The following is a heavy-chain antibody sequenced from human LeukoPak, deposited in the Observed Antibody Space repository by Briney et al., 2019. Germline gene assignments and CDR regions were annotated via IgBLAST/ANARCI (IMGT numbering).Heavy chain of an antibody. J-gene: IGHJ3*02. CDR3: ARDLVTVTKGFDI. Sequence: PSETLSLTCAVSGDSFSSHYWTWIRQFPGTGLEWIGYISHIGRTNYNPSLKSRVTISIDTSKNQFSLKLRSVTAADTAVYYCARDLVTVTKGFDIWGQGTMVSVSS. CDR2: ISHIGRT. V-gene: IGHV4-59*11. CDR1: GDSFSSHY. D-gene: IGHD4-17*01.